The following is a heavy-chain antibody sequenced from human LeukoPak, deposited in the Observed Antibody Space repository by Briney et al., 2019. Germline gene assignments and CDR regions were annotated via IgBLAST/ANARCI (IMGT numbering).Heavy chain of an antibody. Sequence: SETLSLTCTVSGGSMTSFYWSWIRQPPGKGLEFIGYTYYSGNTNYNPSLKSRVTTSVDTSKNQFSLKLSSVTAADTAVYYCARGGWYRDFWGQGTLVTVSS. CDR2: TYYSGNT. J-gene: IGHJ4*02. V-gene: IGHV4-59*12. D-gene: IGHD6-19*01. CDR3: ARGGWYRDF. CDR1: GGSMTSFY.